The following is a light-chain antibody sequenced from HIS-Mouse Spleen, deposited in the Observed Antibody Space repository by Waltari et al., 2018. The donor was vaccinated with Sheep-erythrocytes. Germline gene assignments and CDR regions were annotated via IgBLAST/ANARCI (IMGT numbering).Light chain of an antibody. CDR3: CSYAGSYNHV. CDR1: SSDVGGYNY. Sequence: SGSPGQSITISCTGTSSDVGGYNYVSWYQQHPGKAPKLMIYDVSNRPSGVPDRFSGSKSGTSASLAISGLQSEDEADYYCCSYAGSYNHVFATGTKVTVL. V-gene: IGLV2-11*03. CDR2: DVS. J-gene: IGLJ1*01.